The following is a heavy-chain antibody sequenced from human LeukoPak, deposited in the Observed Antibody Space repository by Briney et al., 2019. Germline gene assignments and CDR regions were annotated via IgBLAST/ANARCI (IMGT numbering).Heavy chain of an antibody. CDR2: ISGSGGST. Sequence: GGSLRLSCAASGFTFSSYAMSWVRQAPGKGLEGVSAISGSGGSTYYADSVKGRFTISRDNSKNTLYLQMNSLRAEDTAVYYCAKVPFYYYDSSGNYYFDYWGQGTLVTVSS. J-gene: IGHJ4*02. D-gene: IGHD3-22*01. V-gene: IGHV3-23*01. CDR3: AKVPFYYYDSSGNYYFDY. CDR1: GFTFSSYA.